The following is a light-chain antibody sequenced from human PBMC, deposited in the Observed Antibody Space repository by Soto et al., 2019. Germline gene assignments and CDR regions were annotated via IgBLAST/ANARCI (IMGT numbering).Light chain of an antibody. CDR3: QQANIFPWT. CDR1: QGISRW. V-gene: IGKV1-12*01. J-gene: IGKJ1*01. Sequence: DIQMTQSPSSVSASVGDRVTITCRASQGISRWLAWYQQKPGKAPKLLIYVASRLEGGVPSRFRGSGSGPDFTLTISSLQPEDFATYYCQQANIFPWTFGQGTKVEIK. CDR2: VAS.